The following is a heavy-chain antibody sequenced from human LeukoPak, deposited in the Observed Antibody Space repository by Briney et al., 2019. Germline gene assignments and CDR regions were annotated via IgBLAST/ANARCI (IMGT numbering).Heavy chain of an antibody. CDR3: AKKGGLTNTWFYFDY. J-gene: IGHJ4*02. CDR2: IRGNSDDT. CDR1: GFTFSTYW. Sequence: GGSLRLSCAASGFTFSTYWMSWVRQAPGKGLEWVSAIRGNSDDTYYADSVKGRFTLSRDISKNTLYLHMNSLTAEDTAVYYCAKKGGLTNTWFYFDYWGQGTLVTVSS. V-gene: IGHV3-23*01. D-gene: IGHD3-9*01.